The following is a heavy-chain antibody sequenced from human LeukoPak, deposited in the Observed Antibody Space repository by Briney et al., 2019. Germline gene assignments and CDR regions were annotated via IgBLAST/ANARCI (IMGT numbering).Heavy chain of an antibody. Sequence: SGPTLVKPTQTLTLTCTFSGFSLSTSGVGVGWIRQPTGKALEWLALIYWNDDKRYSPSLKSRLTITKVTSKNQVVLTMTNMDPVDTATYYCAHLYCSGGSCYPWYFDYWGQGTLVTVSS. CDR2: IYWNDDK. CDR3: AHLYCSGGSCYPWYFDY. CDR1: GFSLSTSGVG. D-gene: IGHD2-15*01. J-gene: IGHJ4*02. V-gene: IGHV2-5*01.